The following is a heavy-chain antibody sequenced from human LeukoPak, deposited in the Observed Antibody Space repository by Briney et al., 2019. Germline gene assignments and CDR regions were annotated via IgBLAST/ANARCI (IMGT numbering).Heavy chain of an antibody. D-gene: IGHD5-18*01. Sequence: GGSLRLSCAASGFTFSSYGMHWVRQAPGKGLEWVAVISYDGSNKYYADSVKGRFTISRDNSKNTLYLQMNSLRAEDTAVYYCARDTAMVSYYYYYGMDVWGQGTTVTVSS. CDR2: ISYDGSNK. CDR3: ARDTAMVSYYYYYGMDV. V-gene: IGHV3-30*03. CDR1: GFTFSSYG. J-gene: IGHJ6*02.